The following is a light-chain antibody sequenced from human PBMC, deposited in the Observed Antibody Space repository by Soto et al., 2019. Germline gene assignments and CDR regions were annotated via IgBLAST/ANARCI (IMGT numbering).Light chain of an antibody. CDR1: QDIRIF. CDR3: QQYDSSPRT. J-gene: IGKJ1*01. Sequence: EIVLTQSPATLSLSPGDSATLSCTASQDIRIFLAWYQQKPGQAPRLLIYNASQRATGIPARFAGSGSGTDFTLTISRLEPEDFAVYWCQQYDSSPRTFGQGTKVDIK. CDR2: NAS. V-gene: IGKV3D-20*01.